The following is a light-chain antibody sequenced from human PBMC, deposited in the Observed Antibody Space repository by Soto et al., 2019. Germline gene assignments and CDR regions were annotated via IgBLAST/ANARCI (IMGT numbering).Light chain of an antibody. CDR3: QQYNSYSPGWT. Sequence: AIRMTQSPSSLSASTGDRVTITCRASQGISSYLAWYQQKPGKAPKLLIYAASTLQSGVPSRFSGSGSGTEFTLTISSLQPDDFATYYCQQYNSYSPGWTFGQGTKVEIK. V-gene: IGKV1-8*01. CDR1: QGISSY. J-gene: IGKJ1*01. CDR2: AAS.